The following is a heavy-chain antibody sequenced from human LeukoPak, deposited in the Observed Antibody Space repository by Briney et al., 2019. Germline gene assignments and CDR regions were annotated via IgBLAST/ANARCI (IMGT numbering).Heavy chain of an antibody. CDR2: IKEDGSEK. D-gene: IGHD1-1*01. CDR3: SKDGER. Sequence: GGSLRLSCAASGFTFSRYWMSWVRQAPGKGLEWVANIKEDGSEKYYVDSVKGRFSISRDNAKNSLYLQMSSLRAEDTAVYYCSKDGERWGQGTLVTVSS. CDR1: GFTFSRYW. J-gene: IGHJ4*02. V-gene: IGHV3-7*01.